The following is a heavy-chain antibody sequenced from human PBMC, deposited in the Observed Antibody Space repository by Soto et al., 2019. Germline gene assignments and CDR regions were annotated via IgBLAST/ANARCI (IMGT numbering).Heavy chain of an antibody. V-gene: IGHV4-39*01. CDR1: GGSISSSSYY. CDR2: IYYSGST. CDR3: ARHEGYSSSVPY. D-gene: IGHD6-6*01. J-gene: IGHJ4*02. Sequence: SETLYLTCTVSGGSISSSSYYWGWIRQPPGKGLEWIGSIYYSGSTYYNPSLKSRVTISVDTSKNQFSLKLSSVTAADTAVYYCARHEGYSSSVPYWGQGTLVTVSS.